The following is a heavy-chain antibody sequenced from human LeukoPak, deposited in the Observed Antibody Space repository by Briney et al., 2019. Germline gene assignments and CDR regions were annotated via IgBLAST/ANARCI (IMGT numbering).Heavy chain of an antibody. D-gene: IGHD2-15*01. CDR1: GGSISSYY. CDR2: IYYSGST. Sequence: SETLSLTCTVSGGSISSYYWSWIRQPPGKGLEWIGYIYYSGSTNYNPSLKSRVTISVDTSKNQFSLKLSSVTAADTAVYYSARSTPPFYYFDYWGQGTLVTVSS. CDR3: ARSTPPFYYFDY. V-gene: IGHV4-59*01. J-gene: IGHJ4*02.